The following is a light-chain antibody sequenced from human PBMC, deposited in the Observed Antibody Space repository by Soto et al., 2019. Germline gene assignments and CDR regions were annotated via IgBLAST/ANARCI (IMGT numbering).Light chain of an antibody. Sequence: QLVLTQSPSASASLGASVKLTCTLISGHSSYAIAWHQQQPEKGPRYLMKLNSDGSHSKGDGIPDRFSGSSSGAERYLTISRLQSEDEADYYCQTWGTGIPYVFGTGTKLTVL. CDR1: SGHSSYA. CDR3: QTWGTGIPYV. CDR2: LNSDGSH. J-gene: IGLJ1*01. V-gene: IGLV4-69*01.